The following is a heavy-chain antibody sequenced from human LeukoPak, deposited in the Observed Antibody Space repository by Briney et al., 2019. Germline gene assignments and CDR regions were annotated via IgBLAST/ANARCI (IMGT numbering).Heavy chain of an antibody. Sequence: SETLSLTCAVSGGSISSSNWWSWVRQPPGKGLEWIGEIYHSGSTNYNPSLKSRVTISVDKSKNQFSLKLSSVTAADTAVYYCARGSITIFGVVEHDAFDIWGQGTMVTVSS. D-gene: IGHD3-3*01. CDR3: ARGSITIFGVVEHDAFDI. CDR2: IYHSGST. CDR1: GGSISSSNW. V-gene: IGHV4-4*02. J-gene: IGHJ3*02.